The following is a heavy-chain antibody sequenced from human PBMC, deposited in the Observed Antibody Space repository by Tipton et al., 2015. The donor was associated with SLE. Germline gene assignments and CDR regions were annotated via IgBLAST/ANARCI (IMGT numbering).Heavy chain of an antibody. D-gene: IGHD6-19*01. Sequence: TLSLTCTVSGGSISSGGYYWSWIRQHPGKGLEWIGYIYYSGSTNYNPSLKSRVTISVDTSKNQFSLKLSSVTAADTAVYYCARGFSSGWYLSAFDIWGQGTMVTVSS. CDR3: ARGFSSGWYLSAFDI. J-gene: IGHJ3*02. CDR1: GGSISSGGYY. V-gene: IGHV4-61*08. CDR2: IYYSGST.